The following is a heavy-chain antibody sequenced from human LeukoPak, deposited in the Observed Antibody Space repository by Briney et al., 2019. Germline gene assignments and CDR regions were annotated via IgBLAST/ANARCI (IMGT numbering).Heavy chain of an antibody. CDR1: GYTFSSYA. J-gene: IGHJ3*02. CDR3: AKPGDCGGDCQLDAFDI. CDR2: ISGSGGST. D-gene: IGHD2-21*01. Sequence: GGSLRLSCAASGYTFSSYAMSWVRQAPGKGLEWVSAISGSGGSTYYADSVKGRFTISRDNSKNTLYLQMNSLRAEDTAVYYCAKPGDCGGDCQLDAFDIWDQGTMVTVSS. V-gene: IGHV3-23*01.